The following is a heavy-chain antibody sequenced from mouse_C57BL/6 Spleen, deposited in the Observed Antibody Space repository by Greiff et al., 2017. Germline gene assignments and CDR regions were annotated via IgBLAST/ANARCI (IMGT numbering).Heavy chain of an antibody. CDR3: ARTKVYYGSAYYAMDY. V-gene: IGHV5-17*01. J-gene: IGHJ4*01. D-gene: IGHD1-1*01. CDR2: ISSGSSTI. CDR1: GFTFSDYG. Sequence: EVMLVESGGGLVKPGGSLKLSCAASGFTFSDYGMHWVRQAPEKGLEWVAYISSGSSTIYYADTVKGRFTIASDNAKNTLFLQMTSLRSEDTAMYYCARTKVYYGSAYYAMDYWGQGTSVTVSS.